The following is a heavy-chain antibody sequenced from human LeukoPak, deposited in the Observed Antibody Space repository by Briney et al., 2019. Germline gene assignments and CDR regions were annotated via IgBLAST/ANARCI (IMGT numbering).Heavy chain of an antibody. V-gene: IGHV1-58*02. CDR2: IVVGSGNT. CDR1: RFTFLSSG. Sequence: SVKVSCKASRFTFLSSGMQWVRQARGQRPEWIGWIVVGSGNTNYAQKFQERVTITRDMSTSTAYMELSSLRSEDTAVYYCAAPRRGPHTLMDPRDAFDIWGQGTMVTVSS. J-gene: IGHJ3*02. D-gene: IGHD5-18*01. CDR3: AAPRRGPHTLMDPRDAFDI.